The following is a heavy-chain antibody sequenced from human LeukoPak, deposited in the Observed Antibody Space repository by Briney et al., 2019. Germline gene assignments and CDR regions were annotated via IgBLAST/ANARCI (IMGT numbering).Heavy chain of an antibody. V-gene: IGHV4-61*01. CDR1: GGSVSSGSYY. D-gene: IGHD2-8*01. CDR2: IYYSGST. Sequence: SETLPLTCTVSGGSVSSGSYYWSWIRQPPGKGLEWIGYIYYSGSTNYNPSLKSRVTISVDTSKNQFSLKLSSVTAADTAVYYCARDARVCTNGVCYGMDVWGQGTTVTVSS. J-gene: IGHJ6*02. CDR3: ARDARVCTNGVCYGMDV.